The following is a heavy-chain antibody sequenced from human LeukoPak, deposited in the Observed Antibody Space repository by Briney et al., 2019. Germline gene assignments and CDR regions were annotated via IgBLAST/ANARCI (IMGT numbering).Heavy chain of an antibody. CDR1: GASISSFH. Sequence: SETLSLTCTVSGASISSFHWTWIRQPAGKGLEWIGLIYSSGSTIYNPSLKSRVAMSVDMTKNQLSLKLSSVAAADTAMYYCARKDGDYWGQGTLVTVSS. CDR2: IYSSGST. CDR3: ARKDGDY. V-gene: IGHV4-4*07. J-gene: IGHJ4*02.